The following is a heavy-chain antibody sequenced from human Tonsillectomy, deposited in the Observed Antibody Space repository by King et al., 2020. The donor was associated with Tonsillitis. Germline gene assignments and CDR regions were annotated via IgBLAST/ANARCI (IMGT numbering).Heavy chain of an antibody. J-gene: IGHJ6*03. Sequence: QLVQSGAEVKKPGSSVKVSCKASGGSFSSYDIIWGRQAPGQGLEWMGGSIPPFGTANYARKFQGRVTITSDESTSTAYMELCSLRSEDTAVYYCARAHSSGYWAYNYYMDVWGKGTTVTVSS. CDR3: ARAHSSGYWAYNYYMDV. CDR1: GGSFSSYD. V-gene: IGHV1-69*01. CDR2: SIPPFGTA. D-gene: IGHD3-22*01.